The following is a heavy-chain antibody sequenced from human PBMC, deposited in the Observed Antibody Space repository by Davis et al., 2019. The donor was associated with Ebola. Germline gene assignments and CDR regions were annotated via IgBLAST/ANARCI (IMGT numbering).Heavy chain of an antibody. CDR2: MNPNSGNT. J-gene: IGHJ5*02. V-gene: IGHV1-8*01. CDR3: ARGVLLWFGELYWFDP. CDR1: GYTFTGYD. Sequence: ASVKVSCKASGYTFTGYDINWVRQATGQGLEWMGWMNPNSGNTGYAQKFQGRVTMTRNTSISTAYMELSSLRSEDTAVYYCARGVLLWFGELYWFDPWGQGTLVTVSS. D-gene: IGHD3-10*01.